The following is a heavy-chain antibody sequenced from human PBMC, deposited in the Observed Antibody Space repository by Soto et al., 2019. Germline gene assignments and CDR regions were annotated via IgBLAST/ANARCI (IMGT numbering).Heavy chain of an antibody. CDR1: GDTFTSYY. J-gene: IGHJ5*02. CDR2: INPSGGST. CDR3: AREERLVYHPQGWFDP. D-gene: IGHD2-2*01. Sequence: ASVKVSCKASGDTFTSYYMHWVRQAPGQGLEWMGIINPSGGSTSYAQKFQGRVTMTRDTSTSTVYMELSSLRSEDTAVYYCAREERLVYHPQGWFDPWGQGTLVTVSS. V-gene: IGHV1-46*01.